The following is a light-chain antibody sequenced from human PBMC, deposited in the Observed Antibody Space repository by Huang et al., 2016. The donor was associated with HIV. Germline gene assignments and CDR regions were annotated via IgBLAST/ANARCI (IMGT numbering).Light chain of an antibody. CDR2: GAT. J-gene: IGKJ4*01. Sequence: ETVLTQSPGILSLSPGERATLSCRASQRVSTDYLDCYQQKPGQAPRLLIHGATVRATGIPAWFSGSGSGTDFTLTINRLEPEDFALYYCQQYCNSPLTFGGGTEVEIK. CDR3: QQYCNSPLT. CDR1: QRVSTDY. V-gene: IGKV3-20*01.